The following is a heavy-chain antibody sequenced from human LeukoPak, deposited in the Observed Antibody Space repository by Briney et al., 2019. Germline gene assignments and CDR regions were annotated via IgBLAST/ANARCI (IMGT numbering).Heavy chain of an antibody. CDR2: INHSGST. CDR3: ARSLSSGWYNWFDP. D-gene: IGHD6-19*01. J-gene: IGHJ5*02. CDR1: GGSFSGYY. Sequence: SETLSLTCAVYGGSFSGYYWSWIRQPPGKGPEWIGEINHSGSTNYNPSLKSRVTISVDTSKNQFSLKLSSVTAADTAVYYCARSLSSGWYNWFDPWGQGTLVTVSS. V-gene: IGHV4-34*01.